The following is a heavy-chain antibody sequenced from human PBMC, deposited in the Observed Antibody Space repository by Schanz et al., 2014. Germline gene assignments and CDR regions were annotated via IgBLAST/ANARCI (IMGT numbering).Heavy chain of an antibody. D-gene: IGHD3-3*01. CDR3: VRDSFFAFDY. Sequence: GQLVESGGGVVQPGKSLRLSCAASEFTFSTDAMSWVRQAPGKGLEWLSVISASGGDTYYADSVKGRFTMSRDNAKNSVFLQMNSLRAEDTAVYYCVRDSFFAFDYWGQGALVTVSS. CDR2: ISASGGDT. J-gene: IGHJ4*02. V-gene: IGHV3-23*04. CDR1: EFTFSTDA.